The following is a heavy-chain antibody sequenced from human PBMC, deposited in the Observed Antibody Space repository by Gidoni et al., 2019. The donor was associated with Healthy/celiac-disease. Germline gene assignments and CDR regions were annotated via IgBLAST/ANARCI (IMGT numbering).Heavy chain of an antibody. CDR1: GFTFSSYD. CDR3: ARATRRGSSWGFDP. CDR2: IGTAGDT. V-gene: IGHV3-13*01. J-gene: IGHJ5*02. D-gene: IGHD6-13*01. Sequence: EVQLVESGGGLVQPGGSLRLSCAASGFTFSSYDMHWVRQATGKGLEWVSAIGTAGDTYYPGSVKGRFTISRENAKNSLYLQMNSLRAGDTAVYYCARATRRGSSWGFDPWGQGTLVTVSS.